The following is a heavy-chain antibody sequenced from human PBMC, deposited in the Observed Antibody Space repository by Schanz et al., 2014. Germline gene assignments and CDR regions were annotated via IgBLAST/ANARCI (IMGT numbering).Heavy chain of an antibody. V-gene: IGHV1-69*08. Sequence: QVQLVQSGAEVKKPGSSVKVSCKASGGTFSSDTFSWVRQAPGQGLEWMGRIIPILGIANYAQKFQGRVTITADRSTSTAYMELSSLRSEDTAVYYCARDRLECGAECYSVEVFEIWGQGTLVTVSS. CDR3: ARDRLECGAECYSVEVFEI. CDR2: IIPILGIA. CDR1: GGTFSSDT. J-gene: IGHJ4*02. D-gene: IGHD2-21*01.